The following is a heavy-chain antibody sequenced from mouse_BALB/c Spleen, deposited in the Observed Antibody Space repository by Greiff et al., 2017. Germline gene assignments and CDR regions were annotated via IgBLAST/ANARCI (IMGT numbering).Heavy chain of an antibody. CDR2: ISYSGST. Sequence: DVQLQESGPGLVKPSQSLSLTCTVTGYSITSDYAWNWIRQFPGNKLEWMGYISYSGSTSYNPSLKSRISITRDTSKNQFFLQLNSVTTEDTATYYCARSPITTVVAHWYFDVWGAGTTVTVSS. V-gene: IGHV3-2*02. J-gene: IGHJ1*01. D-gene: IGHD1-1*01. CDR1: GYSITSDYA. CDR3: ARSPITTVVAHWYFDV.